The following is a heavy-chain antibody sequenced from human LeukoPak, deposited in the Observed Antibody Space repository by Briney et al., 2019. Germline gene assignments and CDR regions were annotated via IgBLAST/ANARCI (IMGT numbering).Heavy chain of an antibody. CDR2: IWYDGSNK. D-gene: IGHD6-13*01. J-gene: IGHJ3*02. CDR1: GFTFSSYD. CDR3: ARPQQLVHHLDAFDI. V-gene: IGHV3-33*01. Sequence: GGSLRLSCAASGFTFSSYDMHWVRQAPGKGLEWVAVIWYDGSNKYYADSVKGRFTISRDNSKNTLYLQMNSLRAEDTAVYYCARPQQLVHHLDAFDIWGRGTMVTVSS.